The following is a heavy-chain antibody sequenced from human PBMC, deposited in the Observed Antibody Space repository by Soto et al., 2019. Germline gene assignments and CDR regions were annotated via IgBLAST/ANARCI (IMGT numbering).Heavy chain of an antibody. CDR3: ARTKTLYLYGSGSPLAY. D-gene: IGHD3-10*01. J-gene: IGHJ4*02. Sequence: GASVKVSCKASGYTFTSYYMHWVRQAPGQGLEWMGIINPSGGSTSYAQKFQGRVTMTRDTSTSTVYMELSSLRSEDTAVYYCARTKTLYLYGSGSPLAYWGQGTLVTVSS. CDR2: INPSGGST. CDR1: GYTFTSYY. V-gene: IGHV1-46*01.